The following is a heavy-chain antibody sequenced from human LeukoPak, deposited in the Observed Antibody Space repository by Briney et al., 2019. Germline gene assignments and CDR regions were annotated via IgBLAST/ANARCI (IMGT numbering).Heavy chain of an antibody. Sequence: PSETLSLTCTVSGGSISSSSYYWGWIRQPPGKGLEWIGSIYYSGSTYYNPSLKSRVTISVDTSKNQFSLKLSSVTAADTAVYYCARSGPRITIFGAVIDADYFDYWGQGTLVTVSS. CDR3: ARSGPRITIFGAVIDADYFDY. J-gene: IGHJ4*02. CDR2: IYYSGST. V-gene: IGHV4-39*01. CDR1: GGSISSSSYY. D-gene: IGHD3-3*01.